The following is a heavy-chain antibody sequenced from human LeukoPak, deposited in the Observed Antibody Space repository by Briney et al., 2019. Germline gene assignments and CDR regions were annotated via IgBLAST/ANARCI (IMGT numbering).Heavy chain of an antibody. V-gene: IGHV3-30*04. Sequence: PGRSLRLSCAASGFTFSSYAMHWVRQAPGKGLEWVAVISYVGSNKYYADSVKGRFTISRDNSKNTLYLQMNSLRAEDTAVYYCARLIVVPAAPTDYWGQGTLVTVSS. CDR1: GFTFSSYA. CDR3: ARLIVVPAAPTDY. CDR2: ISYVGSNK. D-gene: IGHD2-2*01. J-gene: IGHJ4*02.